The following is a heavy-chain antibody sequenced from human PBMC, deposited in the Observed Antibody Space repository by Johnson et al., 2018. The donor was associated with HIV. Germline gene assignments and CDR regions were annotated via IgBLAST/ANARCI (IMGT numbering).Heavy chain of an antibody. CDR2: ISSSASTM. D-gene: IGHD4-23*01. CDR1: GFTFSEYY. CDR3: ANLGDYGGNNGFDI. Sequence: QVQLVESGGGLVQPGGSLRLSCAASGFTFSEYYMSWVRQSPGKGLEWVSYISSSASTMFYADSVKGRFTISRDNAKNSLFLQMNSLRPEDTAVYYCANLGDYGGNNGFDIWGQGTMVTVSS. V-gene: IGHV3-11*04. J-gene: IGHJ3*02.